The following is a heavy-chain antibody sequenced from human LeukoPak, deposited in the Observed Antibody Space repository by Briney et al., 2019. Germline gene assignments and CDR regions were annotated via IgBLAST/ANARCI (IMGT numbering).Heavy chain of an antibody. CDR3: AGSRGHYYGMDV. V-gene: IGHV1-8*01. CDR2: MNPNSGNT. D-gene: IGHD5/OR15-5a*01. J-gene: IGHJ6*02. CDR1: GYTFTSYD. Sequence: ASVKVSCKASGYTFTSYDINWVRQATGQGLEWMVWMNPNSGNTGYAQKFQGRVTMTRNTSISTAYMELSSLRSEDTAVYYCAGSRGHYYGMDVWGQGTTVTVSS.